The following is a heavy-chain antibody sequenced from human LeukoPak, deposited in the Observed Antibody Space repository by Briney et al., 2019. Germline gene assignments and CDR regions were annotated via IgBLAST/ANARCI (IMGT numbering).Heavy chain of an antibody. CDR1: GLIFRSYG. V-gene: IGHV3-30*18. CDR2: ISYDGSNK. CDR3: AKDQLGLTGYSPLDY. Sequence: GRSLRLSCAASGLIFRSYGMHWVRQAPGKGLEWVAVISYDGSNKYYADSVKGRFTISRDNSKNTLYLQMNSLRAEDTAVYYCAKDQLGLTGYSPLDYWGKGTLVTVSS. J-gene: IGHJ4*02. D-gene: IGHD3-9*01.